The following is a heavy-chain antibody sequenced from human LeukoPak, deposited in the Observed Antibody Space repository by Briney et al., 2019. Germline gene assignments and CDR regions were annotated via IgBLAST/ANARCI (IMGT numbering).Heavy chain of an antibody. CDR2: IYYSGST. CDR3: ARVGGSGSYYYAMDV. D-gene: IGHD3-10*01. J-gene: IGHJ6*02. CDR1: AVSISSYY. V-gene: IGHV4-59*01. Sequence: SETLSLTCTVSAVSISSYYWSWIRQPPGKGLEWIGYIYYSGSTNYNPSLKSRVTISVDTSKNQSSLKLSSVTAADTAVYYCARVGGSGSYYYAMDVWGQGTTVTVSS.